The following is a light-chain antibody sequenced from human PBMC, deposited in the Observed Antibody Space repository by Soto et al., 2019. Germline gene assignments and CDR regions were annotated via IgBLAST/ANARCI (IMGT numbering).Light chain of an antibody. CDR1: SSDVGGYNY. CDR3: SSYTSSSTYVL. CDR2: DVS. J-gene: IGLJ2*01. Sequence: QSALTQPASVSGSPGQSITISCTGTSSDVGGYNYVSWYQQHPGKARKLMIYDVSNRPSGVSNRFSGSKSGNTASLTISGLQAEDEADYYCSSYTSSSTYVLFGGGTKLTVL. V-gene: IGLV2-14*01.